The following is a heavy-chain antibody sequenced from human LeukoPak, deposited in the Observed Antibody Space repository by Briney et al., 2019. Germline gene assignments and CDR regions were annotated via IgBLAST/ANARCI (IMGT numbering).Heavy chain of an antibody. Sequence: GGSLRLSCAASGFTFSSYSMNWVRQAPGKGLEWVSAISGSGGSTYYADSVKGRFTISRDNSKNTLYLQMNSLRAEDTAVYYCAKVGQYSGYDYYFDYWGQGTLVTVSS. D-gene: IGHD5-12*01. J-gene: IGHJ4*02. CDR1: GFTFSSYS. CDR3: AKVGQYSGYDYYFDY. V-gene: IGHV3-23*01. CDR2: ISGSGGST.